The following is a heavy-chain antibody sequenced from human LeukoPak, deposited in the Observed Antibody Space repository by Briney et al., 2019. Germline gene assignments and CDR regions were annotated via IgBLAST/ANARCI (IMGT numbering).Heavy chain of an antibody. V-gene: IGHV6-1*01. CDR2: TYYRSKWDN. CDR1: GDSASSNSSA. CDR3: ARTSYVANPKCIGMGV. D-gene: IGHD4-23*01. J-gene: IGHJ6*02. Sequence: SQTLSLTCAISGDSASSNSSAWDCVRQSPSRGLEWLGRTYYRSKWDNDYAVSVKSRISINPDTSKNQFSLQLNSVTPEDTAVYYCARTSYVANPKCIGMGVWGQGTTVTVSS.